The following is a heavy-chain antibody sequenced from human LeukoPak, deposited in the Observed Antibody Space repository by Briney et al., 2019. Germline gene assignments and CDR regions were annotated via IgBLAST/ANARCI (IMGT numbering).Heavy chain of an antibody. CDR3: ARGDYTVFDY. V-gene: IGHV4-39*01. D-gene: IGHD4-17*01. CDR2: IYYSGST. Sequence: PLETLSLTCTVSGGSISSSSYYWGWIRQPPGKGLEWIGSIYYSGSTYYNPSLKSRVTISVDTSKNQFSLELSSVTAADTAVYYCARGDYTVFDYWGQGTLVTVSS. J-gene: IGHJ4*02. CDR1: GGSISSSSYY.